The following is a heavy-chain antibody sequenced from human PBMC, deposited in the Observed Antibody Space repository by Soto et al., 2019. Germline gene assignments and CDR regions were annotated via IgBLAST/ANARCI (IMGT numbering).Heavy chain of an antibody. CDR2: ISSSSSTI. V-gene: IGHV3-48*02. D-gene: IGHD5-12*01. J-gene: IGHJ6*02. CDR3: ARYSGYDYYYGMDV. Sequence: QAGGSLRLSCAASGFTFSSYSMNWVRQAPGKGLEWVSYISSSSSTIYYADSVKGRFTISRDNAKNSLYLQMNSLRDEDTAVYYCARYSGYDYYYGMDVWGQGTTVTVSS. CDR1: GFTFSSYS.